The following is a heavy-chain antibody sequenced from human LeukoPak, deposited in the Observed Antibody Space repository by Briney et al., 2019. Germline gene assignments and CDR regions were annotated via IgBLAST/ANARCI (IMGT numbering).Heavy chain of an antibody. CDR1: GYSMSSGYY. D-gene: IGHD6-19*01. V-gene: IGHV4-38-2*02. Sequence: KPSETLSLTCSVSGYSMSSGYYWGWIRQPPERGLEWIGSMYHTGSTYYNPSLKSRVNISVDTSKNQFSLKLTSVTAADTAVYYCARSDNSDALDTFDIWGEGTMIIVSS. CDR2: MYHTGST. J-gene: IGHJ3*02. CDR3: ARSDNSDALDTFDI.